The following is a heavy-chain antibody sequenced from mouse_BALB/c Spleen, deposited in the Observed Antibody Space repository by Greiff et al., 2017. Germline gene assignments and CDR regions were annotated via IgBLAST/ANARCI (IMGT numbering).Heavy chain of an antibody. J-gene: IGHJ3*01. CDR1: GFTFSSYG. CDR2: INSNGGST. Sequence: DVQLVESGGGLVQPGGSLKLSCAASGFTFSSYGMSWVRQTPDKRLELVATINSNGGSTYYPDSVKGRFTISRDNAKNTLYLQMSSLRSEDTAMYYCARQGRGNYDWFAYWGQGTLVTVSA. CDR3: ARQGRGNYDWFAY. V-gene: IGHV5-6-3*01. D-gene: IGHD2-1*01.